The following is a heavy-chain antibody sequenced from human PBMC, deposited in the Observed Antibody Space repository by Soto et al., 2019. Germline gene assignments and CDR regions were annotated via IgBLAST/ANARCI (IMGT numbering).Heavy chain of an antibody. CDR2: LSFSGSDT. Sequence: GGSLRLSCAASGFSFSDYYMIWIRQLPGEGLEWVSHLSFSGSDTYYADSVRGRFTVSRDNVKNSLFLQMNSLRADDTAVYFCARLVQGPGLYYMDVWGKGTTVTVSS. V-gene: IGHV3-11*01. CDR3: ARLVQGPGLYYMDV. J-gene: IGHJ6*03. D-gene: IGHD2-21*01. CDR1: GFSFSDYY.